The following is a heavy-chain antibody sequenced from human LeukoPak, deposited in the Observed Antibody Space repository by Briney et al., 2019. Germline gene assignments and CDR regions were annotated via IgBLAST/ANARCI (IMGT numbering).Heavy chain of an antibody. CDR1: GGAISRWC. CDR3: ATGAGDFDH. V-gene: IGHV4-4*07. CDR2: FCTTGST. Sequence: RPSETLSLTCSVSGGAISRWCWSWLRQPAGKGLEWIGRFCTTGSTNYSPSLKSRVTMSVDTSKNQFSLNLISVTAADTAVYYGATGAGDFDHWGQGILVTVSS. D-gene: IGHD1-14*01. J-gene: IGHJ4*02.